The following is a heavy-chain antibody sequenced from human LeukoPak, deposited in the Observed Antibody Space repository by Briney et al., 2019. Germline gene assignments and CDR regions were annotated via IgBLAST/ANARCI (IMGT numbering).Heavy chain of an antibody. D-gene: IGHD2-2*01. V-gene: IGHV1-8*01. Sequence: GASVKVSCKASGYTFTSYDINWVRQATGQGLEWMGWMNPNSGNTGYAQKFQGRVTMTRNTSISTAYMELSSLRSEDTAVYYCARTPSGYCSSTSCRTFQHWGQGTLVTVSS. CDR1: GYTFTSYD. CDR2: MNPNSGNT. J-gene: IGHJ1*01. CDR3: ARTPSGYCSSTSCRTFQH.